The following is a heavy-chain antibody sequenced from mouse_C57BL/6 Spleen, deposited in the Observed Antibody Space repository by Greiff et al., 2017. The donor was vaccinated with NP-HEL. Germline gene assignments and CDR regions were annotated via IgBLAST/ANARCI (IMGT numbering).Heavy chain of an antibody. CDR1: GFTFSDYG. Sequence: EVNLVESGGGLVKPGGSLKLSCAASGFTFSDYGMHWVRQAPEKGLEWVAYISSGSSTIYYAYTVKGRCTIYRDNAKNTLFLQMTSLRSEDTAMYYCARGTAPRDYWGQGTSVTVSS. D-gene: IGHD3-3*01. CDR2: ISSGSSTI. CDR3: ARGTAPRDY. V-gene: IGHV5-17*01. J-gene: IGHJ4*01.